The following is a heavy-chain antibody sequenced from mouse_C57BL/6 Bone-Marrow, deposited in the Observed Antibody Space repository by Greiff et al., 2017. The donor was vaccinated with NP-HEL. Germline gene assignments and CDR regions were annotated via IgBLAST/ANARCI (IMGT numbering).Heavy chain of an antibody. CDR2: IDPSDSYT. V-gene: IGHV1-69*01. CDR1: GYTFTSYW. J-gene: IGHJ2*01. CDR3: ARGYYGSY. Sequence: VQLQQSGAELVMPGASVKLSCKASGYTFTSYWMHWVKQRPGQGLEWIGEIDPSDSYTNYNQKFKGKSTLTVDKSSSTAYMQLSSLTSEDSAVYYCARGYYGSYWGQGTTLTVSS. D-gene: IGHD1-1*01.